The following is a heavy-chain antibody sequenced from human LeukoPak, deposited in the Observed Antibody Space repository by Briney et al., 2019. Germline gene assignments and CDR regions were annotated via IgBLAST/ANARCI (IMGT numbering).Heavy chain of an antibody. CDR3: AREDSSSWYVD. CDR2: TYYNGST. Sequence: SETLSLTCTVAGGSISSYYWSWIRQPPGKGLEWIGYTYYNGSTNYNPSLKSRVTISVDTSKNQFSLKLSSVTAADTAVYYCAREDSSSWYVDWGRGTLVTVSS. V-gene: IGHV4-59*01. CDR1: GGSISSYY. D-gene: IGHD6-13*01. J-gene: IGHJ4*02.